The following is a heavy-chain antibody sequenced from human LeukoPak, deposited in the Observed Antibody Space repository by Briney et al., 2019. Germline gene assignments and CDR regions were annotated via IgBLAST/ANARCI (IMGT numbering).Heavy chain of an antibody. CDR3: AREHGYDKRSWFDP. CDR1: GYTFTGYY. V-gene: IGHV1-2*02. Sequence: ASVKVSCKASGYTFTGYYMHWVRQAPGQGLEWMGWINPNSGGTNYAQKFQGRVTMTRDTSISTAYMELSRLRSDDTAVYYCAREHGYDKRSWFDPWGQGTLVTVSS. CDR2: INPNSGGT. D-gene: IGHD3-22*01. J-gene: IGHJ5*02.